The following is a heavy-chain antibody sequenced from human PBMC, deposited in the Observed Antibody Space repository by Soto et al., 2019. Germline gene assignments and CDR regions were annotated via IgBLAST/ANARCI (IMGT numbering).Heavy chain of an antibody. Sequence: SESLCGTGSVSRCSISSGGYNWNWISQHPGKGLEWIGYIYHSGSTYYNPSLKSRVTISVDRSKNQFSLKLSSVTAADTAVYSCARAIAPAGDFDYWGQGTLVSVSA. J-gene: IGHJ4*02. CDR3: ARAIAPAGDFDY. CDR1: RCSISSGGYN. D-gene: IGHD6-13*01. CDR2: IYHSGST. V-gene: IGHV4-30-2*01.